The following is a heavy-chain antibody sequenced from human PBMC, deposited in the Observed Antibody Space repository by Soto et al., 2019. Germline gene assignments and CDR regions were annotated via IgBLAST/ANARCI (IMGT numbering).Heavy chain of an antibody. J-gene: IGHJ4*02. D-gene: IGHD3-22*01. CDR1: GFTFSNAW. CDR2: IKSKTDGGTT. CDR3: TTGTALYYYDSSGYPRPRIDY. Sequence: GGSLRLSCAASGFTFSNAWMNWVRQAPGKGLEWVGRIKSKTDGGTTDYAAPVKGRFTISRDDSKNTLYLQMNSLKTEDTAVYYCTTGTALYYYDSSGYPRPRIDYWGQGTLVTVSS. V-gene: IGHV3-15*07.